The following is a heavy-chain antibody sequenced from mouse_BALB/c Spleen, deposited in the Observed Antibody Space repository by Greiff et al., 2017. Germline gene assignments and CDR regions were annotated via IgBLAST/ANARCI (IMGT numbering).Heavy chain of an antibody. Sequence: QVQLKQSAAELARPGASVKMSCKASGYTFTSYTMHWVKQRPGQGLEWIGYINPSSGYTEYNQKFKDKTTLTADKSSSTAYMQLSSLTSEDSAVYYCARGGTGRRNYFDYWGQGTTLTVSS. CDR2: INPSSGYT. CDR1: GYTFTSYT. V-gene: IGHV1-4*02. J-gene: IGHJ2*01. D-gene: IGHD4-1*01. CDR3: ARGGTGRRNYFDY.